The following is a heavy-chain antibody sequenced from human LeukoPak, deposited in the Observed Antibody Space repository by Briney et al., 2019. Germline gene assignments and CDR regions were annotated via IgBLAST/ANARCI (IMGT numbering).Heavy chain of an antibody. Sequence: GGSLRLSCAASGFTFSSYGMHWVRQAPGKGLEWVAVISYDVGKKYYADSVKGRFTIPRDNSKNTLYLQMNSLRAEDTAVYYCAKDDYYDTSGYRDWGQGTLVTVSS. CDR1: GFTFSSYG. D-gene: IGHD3-22*01. CDR2: ISYDVGKK. V-gene: IGHV3-30*18. CDR3: AKDDYYDTSGYRD. J-gene: IGHJ4*02.